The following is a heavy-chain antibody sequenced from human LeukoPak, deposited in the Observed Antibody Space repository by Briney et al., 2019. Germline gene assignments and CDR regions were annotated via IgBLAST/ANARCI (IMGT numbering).Heavy chain of an antibody. CDR2: ITSSSTYT. CDR3: ARDTYGSGSYYNAPLDY. J-gene: IGHJ4*02. CDR1: GFTFSSYN. D-gene: IGHD3-10*01. Sequence: GGSLRLSCAPSGFTFSSYNMNWVRQTPGKGLEWVSSITSSSTYTFYADSVKGRFTISRDNARNSLYLQMNRLRAEDTAVYYCARDTYGSGSYYNAPLDYWGQGTLVTVSS. V-gene: IGHV3-21*01.